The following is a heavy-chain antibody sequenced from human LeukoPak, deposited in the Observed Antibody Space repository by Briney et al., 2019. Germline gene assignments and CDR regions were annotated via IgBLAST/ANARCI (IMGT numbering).Heavy chain of an antibody. D-gene: IGHD1-26*01. Sequence: GGSLRLSCAASGFTFSSYAMSWVRQAPGKGLEWVSAISGRGGSTYYADSVKGRFTISRDNSKNTLYLQMNSLRSDDTAVYYCARDPTLETRDWERLRLGNQPIFDYWGQGTLVTVSS. V-gene: IGHV3-23*01. CDR2: ISGRGGST. CDR1: GFTFSSYA. J-gene: IGHJ4*02. CDR3: ARDPTLETRDWERLRLGNQPIFDY.